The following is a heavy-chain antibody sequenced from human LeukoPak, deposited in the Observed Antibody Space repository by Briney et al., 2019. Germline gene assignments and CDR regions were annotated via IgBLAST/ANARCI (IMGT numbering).Heavy chain of an antibody. CDR1: GGSISSSSYY. Sequence: SETLSLTCTVSGGSISSSSYYWGWIRQPPGKGLEWIGSIYYGGSTYYNPSLKSRVTISVDTSKNQFSLKLSSVTAADTAVYYCAREGVAVAGRDYWGQGTLVTVSS. V-gene: IGHV4-39*07. CDR3: AREGVAVAGRDY. D-gene: IGHD6-19*01. CDR2: IYYGGST. J-gene: IGHJ4*02.